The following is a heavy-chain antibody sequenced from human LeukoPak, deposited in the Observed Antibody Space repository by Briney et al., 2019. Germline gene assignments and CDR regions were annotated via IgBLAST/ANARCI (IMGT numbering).Heavy chain of an antibody. CDR1: DYTFTVYY. V-gene: IGHV1-2*02. D-gene: IGHD4-23*01. CDR2: INPNSGGT. CDR3: ARADDSGNLA. Sequence: GASVKVSLSSSDYTFTVYYMRRVRQAPGQGLEWMGWINPNSGGTNYAQDFHGRVTMTRDTSISTAYMELSRLRSDDTAVYYCARADDSGNLAWGQGTLVTVSS. J-gene: IGHJ5*02.